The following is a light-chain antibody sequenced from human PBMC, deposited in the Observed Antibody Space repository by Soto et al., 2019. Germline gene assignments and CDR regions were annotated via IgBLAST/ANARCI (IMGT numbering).Light chain of an antibody. CDR2: EVN. CDR1: SSDVGGYNF. Sequence: QSALTQPPSASGSPGQSVTISCTGTSSDVGGYNFVSWYQQHPGKAPKLMIDEVNKRPSGIPDRFSGSKSGNTASLTVSGLQAEDEADYYCSSYAGSSTLVFGGGTKLTVL. V-gene: IGLV2-8*01. CDR3: SSYAGSSTLV. J-gene: IGLJ2*01.